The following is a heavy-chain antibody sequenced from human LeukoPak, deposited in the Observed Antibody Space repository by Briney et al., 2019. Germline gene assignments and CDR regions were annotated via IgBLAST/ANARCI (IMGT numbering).Heavy chain of an antibody. CDR3: ARDPRDYYDSSGYSRFDY. CDR2: ISSTSSYK. D-gene: IGHD3-22*01. Sequence: PGGSLILSCAASGFTFSSYSMNWVRQAPGKGLEWVSSISSTSSYKYYADSLKGRFTISRDNAKNSLYLQMNSLRAEDTAVYYCARDPRDYYDSSGYSRFDYWGQGTLVTVSS. CDR1: GFTFSSYS. V-gene: IGHV3-21*01. J-gene: IGHJ4*02.